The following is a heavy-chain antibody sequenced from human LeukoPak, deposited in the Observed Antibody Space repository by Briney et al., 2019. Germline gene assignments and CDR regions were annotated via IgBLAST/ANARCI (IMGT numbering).Heavy chain of an antibody. CDR3: ARPNNYYDSTLGGFDL. CDR1: GGSISNYY. CDR2: MYYSGGT. J-gene: IGHJ2*01. D-gene: IGHD3-22*01. V-gene: IGHV4-59*08. Sequence: SETLSLTCTVSGGSISNYYWSWIRQSPGKGLAWIGYMYYSGGTNYNPSLKSRVTISVDTSKNQLSLKLSSVTAADTAVYYCARPNNYYDSTLGGFDLWGRGTLVTVSS.